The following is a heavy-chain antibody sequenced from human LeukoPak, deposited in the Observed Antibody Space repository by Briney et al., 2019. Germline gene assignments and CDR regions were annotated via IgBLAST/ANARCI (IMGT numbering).Heavy chain of an antibody. CDR1: GYTLTELS. V-gene: IGHV1-24*01. Sequence: GASVKVSCKVSGYTLTELSMHWVRQAPGKGLEWMGGFDPEDGETIYAQKFQGRVTMTEDTSTDTAYMELSSLRSEDTAMYYCATVMNGDYDFWSGPPFDYWGQGTLVTVSS. J-gene: IGHJ4*02. D-gene: IGHD3-3*01. CDR3: ATVMNGDYDFWSGPPFDY. CDR2: FDPEDGET.